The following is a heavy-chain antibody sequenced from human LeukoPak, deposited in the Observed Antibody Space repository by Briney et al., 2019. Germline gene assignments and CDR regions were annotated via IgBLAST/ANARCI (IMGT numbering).Heavy chain of an antibody. D-gene: IGHD3-10*01. CDR1: GYSFTTYW. CDR2: IYPGDSDT. J-gene: IGHJ5*02. Sequence: GESLKISCMASGYSFTTYWIGWVRQMPGKGLEWMGIIYPGDSDTRYSPSFQGQVTISADISISTAYLQWSSLKASDTAMYYCARHANYYGSGRWFDPWGQGTLVTVSS. CDR3: ARHANYYGSGRWFDP. V-gene: IGHV5-51*01.